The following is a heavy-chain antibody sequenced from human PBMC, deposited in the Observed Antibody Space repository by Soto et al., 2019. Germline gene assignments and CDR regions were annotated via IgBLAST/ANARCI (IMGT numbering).Heavy chain of an antibody. J-gene: IGHJ5*02. CDR1: GYFFAGYW. CDR3: ARQGAAVPTVPLIWFDP. CDR2: IYPENSNT. V-gene: IGHV5-51*01. Sequence: VQLVQSGTEVKKPGESLKISCKGSGYFFAGYWIAWVRQMPGKGLEWMGIIYPENSNTKYSRSFQGQVTISADKSSSTAYLQCISLKASDTAIYYCARQGAAVPTVPLIWFDPWGQGTLVTVSS. D-gene: IGHD6-13*01.